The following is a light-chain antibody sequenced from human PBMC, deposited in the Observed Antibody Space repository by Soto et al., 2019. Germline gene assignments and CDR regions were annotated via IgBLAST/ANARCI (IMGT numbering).Light chain of an antibody. CDR3: QQRSYWLWT. CDR2: EAS. J-gene: IGKJ1*01. V-gene: IGKV3-11*01. CDR1: RSVSSY. Sequence: EIVLTQSPATLSLPPGERATLSCRASRSVSSYLAWYQQKAGQAPRLLIYEASNRATGIPARFSGSGSGTDFTRTISSLKPEDFAVYYCQQRSYWLWTFGQGTKVEIK.